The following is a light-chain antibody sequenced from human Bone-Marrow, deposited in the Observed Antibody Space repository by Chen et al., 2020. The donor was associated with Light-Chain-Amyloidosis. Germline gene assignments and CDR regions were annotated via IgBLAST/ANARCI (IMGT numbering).Light chain of an antibody. V-gene: IGLV3-1*01. J-gene: IGLJ2*01. CDR3: QAWDRSTVI. Sequence: SYDLTQPPSVSVSPGQTASITCSGDEVGDYFVCWYPQRPGQSPLLVIYEDTKRPSGIPELFSGSNAGNTATLTVRGTQARDEADYYCQAWDRSTVIFGGGTKLTVL. CDR2: EDT. CDR1: EVGDYF.